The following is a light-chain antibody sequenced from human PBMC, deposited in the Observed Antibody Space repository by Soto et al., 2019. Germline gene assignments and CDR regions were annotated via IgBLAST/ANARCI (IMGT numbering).Light chain of an antibody. CDR3: QQYGSSPWT. V-gene: IGKV3-20*01. Sequence: EIVLTQSPGTLSLSPGERATLFCRASQSVSNSDLAWYQQKPGQAHRLLIYGASSRATGIPDRFSGSGSGTDFTLTINRLEPDDFAVYYCQQYGSSPWTFGQGTKVEIK. J-gene: IGKJ1*01. CDR2: GAS. CDR1: QSVSNSD.